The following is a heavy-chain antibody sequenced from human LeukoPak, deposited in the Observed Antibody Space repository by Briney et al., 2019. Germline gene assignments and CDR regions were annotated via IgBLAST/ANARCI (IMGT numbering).Heavy chain of an antibody. D-gene: IGHD6-6*01. V-gene: IGHV3-21*01. Sequence: SGGSLRLSCAASGFTFSSYSMNWVRQAPGKGLEWVSSISSSSSYIYYADSVKGRFTISRDNAKNSLYLQMNSLRAEDTAVYYCAKTPYSTSPGDYYYMDVWGKGTTVTVSS. CDR1: GFTFSSYS. CDR3: AKTPYSTSPGDYYYMDV. J-gene: IGHJ6*03. CDR2: ISSSSSYI.